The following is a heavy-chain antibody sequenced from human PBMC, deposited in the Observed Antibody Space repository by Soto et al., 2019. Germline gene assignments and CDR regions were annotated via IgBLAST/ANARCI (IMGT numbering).Heavy chain of an antibody. CDR2: VNPILSMS. V-gene: IGHV1-69*04. CDR1: GDTFSFYS. D-gene: IGHD3-10*01. Sequence: QVQLVQSGAEVKRPGSSVKVSCKASGDTFSFYSINWVRQAPGLGLEWMGRVNPILSMSNYAQRFQGRVTMIAYMPTCTAYMELSGLRSEDMAMYYSSTSYSSGYRSSDYWGQGALVTVSS. J-gene: IGHJ4*02. CDR3: STSYSSGYRSSDY.